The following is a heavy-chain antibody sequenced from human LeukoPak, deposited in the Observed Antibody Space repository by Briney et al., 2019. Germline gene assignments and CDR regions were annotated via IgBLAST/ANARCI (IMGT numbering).Heavy chain of an antibody. D-gene: IGHD5-18*01. J-gene: IGHJ4*02. Sequence: ASVKVPCKASGYTFTCYAMNWVRQAPGQGLEWMGWINTNTGNPTYAQGFTGRFVFSLDTPVSTAYLQISSLKAEDTAVYYCARGELWLKTPSDYWGQGTLVTVSS. V-gene: IGHV7-4-1*02. CDR3: ARGELWLKTPSDY. CDR1: GYTFTCYA. CDR2: INTNTGNP.